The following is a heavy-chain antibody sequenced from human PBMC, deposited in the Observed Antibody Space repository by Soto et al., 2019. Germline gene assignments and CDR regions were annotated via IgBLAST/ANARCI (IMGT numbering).Heavy chain of an antibody. V-gene: IGHV3-74*01. J-gene: IGHJ4*02. CDR1: GFTFSEYW. D-gene: IGHD2-8*02. CDR3: ARDYWAQVDH. Sequence: EVQLVESGGGLVQPGGSLRLSCVASGFTFSEYWMHWVRQAPGKGLVWVSRISSDGTSTNYADSVEGRFTISRDNARNTLHLQVNSLRAEDSAVYYCARDYWAQVDHWGQGTLVTVSS. CDR2: ISSDGTST.